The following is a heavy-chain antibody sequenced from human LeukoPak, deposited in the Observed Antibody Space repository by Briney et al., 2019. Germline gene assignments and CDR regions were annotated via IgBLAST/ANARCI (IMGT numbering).Heavy chain of an antibody. CDR3: ARDLYYYGSYWYFDL. CDR2: IYTSGST. CDR1: GGSISSYY. V-gene: IGHV4-4*07. D-gene: IGHD3-22*01. J-gene: IGHJ2*01. Sequence: PSETLSLTCTVSGGSISSYYWSWIRQPAGKGLEWIGRIYTSGSTNYNPSLKSRVTMSVDTSKNQFSLKLSSVTAADTAVYYCARDLYYYGSYWYFDLWGRGTLVTVSS.